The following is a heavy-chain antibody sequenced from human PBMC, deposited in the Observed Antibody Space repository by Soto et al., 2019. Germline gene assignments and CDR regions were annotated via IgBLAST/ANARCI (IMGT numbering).Heavy chain of an antibody. CDR3: ARDYSGYDFFDY. CDR1: GFTVSSNY. Sequence: RLSCAASGFTVSSNYMSWVRQAPGKGLEWVSVIYSGGSTYYADSVKGRFTISRDNSKNTLYLQMNSLRAEDTAVYYCARDYSGYDFFDYWGQGTLVTVSS. D-gene: IGHD5-12*01. V-gene: IGHV3-66*01. CDR2: IYSGGST. J-gene: IGHJ4*02.